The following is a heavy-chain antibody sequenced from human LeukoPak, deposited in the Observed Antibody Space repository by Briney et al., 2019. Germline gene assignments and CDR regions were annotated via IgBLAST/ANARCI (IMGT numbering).Heavy chain of an antibody. CDR3: ARTLHSGSYRGLVDY. CDR1: GGSISSYY. Sequence: SETLSLTCTVSGGSISSYYWTWIRQPPGKGLEWIGYIYYSGSTNYNPSLKSRVTISVDTSKNQFSLKLSSVTAADTAVYYCARTLHSGSYRGLVDYWGQGTLVTVSS. D-gene: IGHD1-26*01. J-gene: IGHJ4*02. V-gene: IGHV4-59*12. CDR2: IYYSGST.